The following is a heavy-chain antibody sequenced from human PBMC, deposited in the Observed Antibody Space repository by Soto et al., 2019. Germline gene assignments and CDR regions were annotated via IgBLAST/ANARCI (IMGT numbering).Heavy chain of an antibody. J-gene: IGHJ3*02. V-gene: IGHV3-11*01. Sequence: GGSLRLSCAASGFTFSDYYMSWIRQAPGKGLEWVSYISSSGSTIYYADSVKGRFTISRDNAKNSLYLQMNSLRAEDTAVYFCARDKGVGAYADAFDIWGQGTMVTVS. CDR3: ARDKGVGAYADAFDI. CDR2: ISSSGSTI. CDR1: GFTFSDYY. D-gene: IGHD1-26*01.